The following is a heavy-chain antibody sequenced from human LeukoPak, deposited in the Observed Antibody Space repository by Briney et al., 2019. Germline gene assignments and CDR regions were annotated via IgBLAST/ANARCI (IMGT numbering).Heavy chain of an antibody. D-gene: IGHD1-1*01. V-gene: IGHV3-21*01. CDR2: ISDSGRHL. J-gene: IGHJ4*02. CDR3: AREALDWDVTDY. Sequence: PGGSLRLSRVASGFTFSSHNMNWVRQAPGKGLEWVSFISDSGRHLYYEDSVKGRFTVSRDNAKTSLYLHLDSLTEDDTAVYYCAREALDWDVTDYWGQGTLV. CDR1: GFTFSSHN.